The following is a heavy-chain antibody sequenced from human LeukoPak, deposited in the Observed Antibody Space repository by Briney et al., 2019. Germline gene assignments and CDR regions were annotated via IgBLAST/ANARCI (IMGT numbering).Heavy chain of an antibody. J-gene: IGHJ6*02. D-gene: IGHD2-21*01. CDR3: AKNGGISMWFGMDV. Sequence: PGGSLRLSCAASVFTFSNYSMSWARQAPGKGLEWVSVISGSGGFTYYADSVKGRFTISRDNSKNTLYLQMNSLRAEDTAVYYCAKNGGISMWFGMDVWGQGTTVTVSS. V-gene: IGHV3-23*01. CDR2: ISGSGGFT. CDR1: VFTFSNYS.